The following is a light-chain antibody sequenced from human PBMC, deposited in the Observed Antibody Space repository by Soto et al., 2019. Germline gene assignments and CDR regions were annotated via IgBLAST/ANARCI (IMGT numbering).Light chain of an antibody. V-gene: IGLV2-14*01. Sequence: QSALTQPASVSGSPGQSITISCTGTSSDVGGYNYVSWYQQHPAKAPKLMIYDVSNRPSGVSNRFSGSKSGNTASLAISGPQAEDEADYYCGSYTSSTTWVVGGGTKLTVL. CDR3: GSYTSSTTWV. CDR1: SSDVGGYNY. J-gene: IGLJ3*02. CDR2: DVS.